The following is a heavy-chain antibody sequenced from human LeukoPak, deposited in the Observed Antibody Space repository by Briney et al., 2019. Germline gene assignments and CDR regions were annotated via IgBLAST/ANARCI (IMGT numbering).Heavy chain of an antibody. Sequence: PGGSLRLSCAASGFTFSNYWMHWVRQAPGKGLVWVSRISSDGSGTNYADSVKGRFTISRDNAKNTLYLQMNSLRAEDTAVCYCASRDYWGQGTLVTVSS. CDR2: ISSDGSGT. J-gene: IGHJ4*02. CDR3: ASRDY. V-gene: IGHV3-74*01. CDR1: GFTFSNYW.